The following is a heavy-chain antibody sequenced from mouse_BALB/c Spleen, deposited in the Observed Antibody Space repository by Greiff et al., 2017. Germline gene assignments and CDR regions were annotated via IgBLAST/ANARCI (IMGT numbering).Heavy chain of an antibody. D-gene: IGHD6-2*01. CDR2: ISSGSSTI. CDR1: GFTFSSFG. CDR3: ASQSGAMDY. Sequence: EVHLVESGGGLVQPGGSRKLSCAASGFTFSSFGMHWVRQAPEKGLEWVAYISSGSSTIYYADTVKGRFTISRDNPKNTLFLQMTSLRSEDTAMYYCASQSGAMDYWGQGTSVTVSS. J-gene: IGHJ4*01. V-gene: IGHV5-17*02.